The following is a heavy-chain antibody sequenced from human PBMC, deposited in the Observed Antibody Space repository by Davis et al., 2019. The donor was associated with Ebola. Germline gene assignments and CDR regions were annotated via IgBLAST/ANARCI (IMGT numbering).Heavy chain of an antibody. J-gene: IGHJ4*02. CDR3: ARDRLCSGGSCYGFDN. V-gene: IGHV3-15*01. Sequence: GESLKISCAASGFTFNYAWMSWVRQAPGKGLEWVGRIKSKTDGGTTDYAAPMKGRFTISRDDSKNTLYLQMNSLKIEDTAVYYCARDRLCSGGSCYGFDNWGQGTLVTVSS. CDR2: IKSKTDGGTT. D-gene: IGHD2-15*01. CDR1: GFTFNYAW.